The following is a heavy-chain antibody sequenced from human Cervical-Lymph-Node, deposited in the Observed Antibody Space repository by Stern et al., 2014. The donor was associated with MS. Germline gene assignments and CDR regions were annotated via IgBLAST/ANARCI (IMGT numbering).Heavy chain of an antibody. J-gene: IGHJ4*02. V-gene: IGHV1-69*09. D-gene: IGHD2-2*01. CDR3: AGPAPLD. CDR2: IIPALNVA. Sequence: VQLGESGAELKKPGSSVKVSCKASGGSLSTYTITWVRQAPGQGLEWMGRIIPALNVANYAQKFQGRLTITADKSTSPAYMEMSSLRSDDTAVYYCAGPAPLDWGQGTLVTVSS. CDR1: GGSLSTYT.